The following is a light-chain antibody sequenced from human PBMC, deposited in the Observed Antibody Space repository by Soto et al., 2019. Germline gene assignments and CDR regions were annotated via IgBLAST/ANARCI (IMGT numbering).Light chain of an antibody. J-gene: IGKJ2*01. CDR1: QSVNSN. Sequence: EIVLTQSPATLSVSPGERVTLSCRASQSVNSNLAWYQQKPGQTPRLLIYGASTRATGIPARFSGSGSGTEFTLTISSLQSEDFALYYCQQYNNWPHTFDQGTKLEIK. CDR3: QQYNNWPHT. CDR2: GAS. V-gene: IGKV3-15*01.